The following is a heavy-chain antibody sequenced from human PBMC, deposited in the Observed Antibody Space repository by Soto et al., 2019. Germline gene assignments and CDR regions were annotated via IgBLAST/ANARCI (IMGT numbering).Heavy chain of an antibody. CDR1: GGTFSSYA. J-gene: IGHJ6*02. Sequence: QVQLVQSGAEVKKPGSSVKVSCKASGGTFSSYAISWVRQAPGQGLEWMGGIIPIFGTANYAQKFQSRVTITADESTSTAYMELSSLRSEDTAVYYCARPSLVEATSYYYYGMDVWGQGTTVTVSS. CDR2: IIPIFGTA. CDR3: ARPSLVEATSYYYYGMDV. V-gene: IGHV1-69*01. D-gene: IGHD1-26*01.